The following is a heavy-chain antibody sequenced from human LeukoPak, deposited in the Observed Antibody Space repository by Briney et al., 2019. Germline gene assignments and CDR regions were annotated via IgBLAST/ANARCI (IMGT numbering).Heavy chain of an antibody. V-gene: IGHV4-59*12. CDR1: GGSISSYY. J-gene: IGHJ4*02. D-gene: IGHD3-3*02. CDR2: IYYSGST. CDR3: ARDLSHFWSGYKFDY. Sequence: PSETLSLTCTVSGGSISSYYWSWIRQPPGKGLEWIGYIYYSGSTNYNPSLKSRVTISVDTSKNQFSLKLSSVTAADTAVYYCARDLSHFWSGYKFDYWGQGTLVTVSS.